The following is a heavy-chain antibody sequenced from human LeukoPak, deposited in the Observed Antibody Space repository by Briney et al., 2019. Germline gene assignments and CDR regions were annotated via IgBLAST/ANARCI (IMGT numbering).Heavy chain of an antibody. J-gene: IGHJ5*02. CDR3: ARGGREKKITP. D-gene: IGHD2-15*01. Sequence: ASVKVSCKASGYTFTSYAMHWVRQASGQRLEWMGWINAGNGNTKYSQKFQGRVTITRDTSASTAYMELSSLRSEDTAVYYCARGGREKKITPWGQGTLVTVSS. V-gene: IGHV1-3*01. CDR2: INAGNGNT. CDR1: GYTFTSYA.